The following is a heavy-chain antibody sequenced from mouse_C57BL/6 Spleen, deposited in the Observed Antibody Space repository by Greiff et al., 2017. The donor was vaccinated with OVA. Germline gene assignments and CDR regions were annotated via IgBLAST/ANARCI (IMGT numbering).Heavy chain of an antibody. CDR3: ARWDDYDGAWFAY. J-gene: IGHJ3*01. CDR1: GYAFSSYW. Sequence: VQLQQSGAELVKPGASVKISCKASGYAFSSYWMNWVKQRPGKGLEWIGQIYPGDGDTNYNGKFKGKATLTADKSSSTAYMQLSSLTSEDSAVYFCARWDDYDGAWFAYWGQGTLVTVSA. V-gene: IGHV1-80*01. D-gene: IGHD2-4*01. CDR2: IYPGDGDT.